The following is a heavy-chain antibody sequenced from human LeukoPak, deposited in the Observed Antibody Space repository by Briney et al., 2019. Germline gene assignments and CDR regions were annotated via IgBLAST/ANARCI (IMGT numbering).Heavy chain of an antibody. D-gene: IGHD3-22*01. CDR1: GDSISSYY. J-gene: IGHJ4*02. V-gene: IGHV4-59*08. CDR3: ARHRRQDYYDSSGSLDY. Sequence: SETLPLTCTVSGDSISSYYWSWIRQPPGKGLEWIGYIYDSGSTSYNPSLKSRVTISGDTSKSQFSLKLSSVTAADTAVYYCARHRRQDYYDSSGSLDYWGQGSLVTVSS. CDR2: IYDSGST.